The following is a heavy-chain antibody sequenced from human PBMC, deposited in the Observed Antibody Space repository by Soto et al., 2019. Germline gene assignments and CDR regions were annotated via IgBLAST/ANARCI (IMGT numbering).Heavy chain of an antibody. V-gene: IGHV3-74*01. J-gene: IGHJ4*02. CDR3: ARAPRVAGDDYLDY. D-gene: IGHD6-19*01. Sequence: EVQLVESGGGLVQPGGSLRLSCAASGFTFSSNWMHWVRQAPGKGLVWVSRIKTDGSSTTYADSVKGRFTISRDNAQKTLYLQMHSLRAEDTAVYYCARAPRVAGDDYLDYWGPGTAVTVSS. CDR1: GFTFSSNW. CDR2: IKTDGSST.